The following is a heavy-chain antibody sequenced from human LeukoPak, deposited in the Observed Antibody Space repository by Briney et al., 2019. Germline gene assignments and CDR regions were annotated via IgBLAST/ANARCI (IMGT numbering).Heavy chain of an antibody. D-gene: IGHD6-19*01. J-gene: IGHJ4*02. CDR3: VKGPRPDITVAHTVEN. CDR1: GFIFSNYA. CDR2: VSSRGDST. V-gene: IGHV3-23*01. Sequence: SLRLSCAASGFIFSNYARSWVRQVPGRGLEWVSTVSSRGDSTYFADSVKGRFTISRDNSKNSLYLQMNTVRAEDTAVYYCVKGPRPDITVAHTVENWGQGTLVTVSS.